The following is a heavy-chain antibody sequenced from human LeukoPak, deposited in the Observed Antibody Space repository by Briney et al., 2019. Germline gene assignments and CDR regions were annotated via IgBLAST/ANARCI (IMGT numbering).Heavy chain of an antibody. J-gene: IGHJ4*02. V-gene: IGHV5-51*01. CDR1: GYIFSNYW. Sequence: GESLKISCKASGYIFSNYWIGWVRQTPGKGLEWMGIIYPGDSDARYSPSFQGQATISADKSINTAYLQWNSLKASDTAIYYCAKEAVTYSGIGLDYWGQGTLVTVSS. CDR3: AKEAVTYSGIGLDY. D-gene: IGHD3-10*01. CDR2: IYPGDSDA.